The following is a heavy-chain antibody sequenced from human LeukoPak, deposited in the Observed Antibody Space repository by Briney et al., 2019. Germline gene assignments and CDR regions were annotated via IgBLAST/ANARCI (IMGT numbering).Heavy chain of an antibody. CDR1: GFTFSSYS. Sequence: GGSLRLSCAASGFTFSSYSMNWVRQAPGKGLEWVSSISSSSSYIYYADSVKGRFTISRDNAKNSLYLQMNSLRAEDTAVYYCARAGWLSSYWFDPWGQGTLVTVSS. J-gene: IGHJ5*02. D-gene: IGHD3-22*01. CDR2: ISSSSSYI. CDR3: ARAGWLSSYWFDP. V-gene: IGHV3-21*01.